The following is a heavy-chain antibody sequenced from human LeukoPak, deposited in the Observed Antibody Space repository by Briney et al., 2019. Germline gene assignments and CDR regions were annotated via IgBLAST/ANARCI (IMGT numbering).Heavy chain of an antibody. J-gene: IGHJ5*02. Sequence: GASVKVSCKASGYTFTSYAMHWVRQAPGQRLEWMGWINASNGNTKYSQKFQGRVTITRDTSASTAYMELSSLRSEDTAVYYCAISAYEPGWFDPWGQGTLVTVSS. CDR3: AISAYEPGWFDP. CDR2: INASNGNT. D-gene: IGHD2-8*01. CDR1: GYTFTSYA. V-gene: IGHV1-3*01.